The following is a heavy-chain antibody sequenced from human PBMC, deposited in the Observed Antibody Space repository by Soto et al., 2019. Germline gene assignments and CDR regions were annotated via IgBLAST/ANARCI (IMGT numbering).Heavy chain of an antibody. Sequence: GGSLRLSCAASGFTFSSYSMNWVRQAPGKGLEWVSYISSSSSTIYYADSVKGRFTISRDNAKNSLYLQMNSLRAEDTAVYYCARQEYYDILTGSFDYWGQGTLVIVSS. V-gene: IGHV3-48*01. D-gene: IGHD3-9*01. CDR3: ARQEYYDILTGSFDY. CDR1: GFTFSSYS. J-gene: IGHJ4*02. CDR2: ISSSSSTI.